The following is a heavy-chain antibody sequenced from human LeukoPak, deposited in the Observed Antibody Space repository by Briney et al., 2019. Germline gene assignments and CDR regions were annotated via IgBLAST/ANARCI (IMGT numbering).Heavy chain of an antibody. D-gene: IGHD3-9*01. J-gene: IGHJ4*02. CDR2: IYYSGST. V-gene: IGHV4-59*01. CDR3: ARVVRDDILTGYYIDH. CDR1: GGSTSSYY. Sequence: PSETLSLTCTVSGGSTSSYYWSWIWQPPGKGLEWIGYIYYSGSTKYNPSFKSRVTISVDTSKNQFSLKLISVTAADTAMYYCARVVRDDILTGYYIDHWGQGTLVTVSS.